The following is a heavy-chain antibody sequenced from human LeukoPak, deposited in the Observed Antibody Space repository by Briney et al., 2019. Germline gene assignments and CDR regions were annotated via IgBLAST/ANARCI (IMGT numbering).Heavy chain of an antibody. CDR3: ARGQGDFWSGYWVDY. Sequence: SETLPLTCTVSGYSISSGYYWGGIRQPPGKGLEWIGSIYHSGSTYYNPSLKSRVTISVDTSKNQFSLKLSSVTAADTAVYYCARGQGDFWSGYWVDYWGQGTLVTVSS. J-gene: IGHJ4*02. CDR1: GYSISSGYY. V-gene: IGHV4-38-2*02. CDR2: IYHSGST. D-gene: IGHD3-3*01.